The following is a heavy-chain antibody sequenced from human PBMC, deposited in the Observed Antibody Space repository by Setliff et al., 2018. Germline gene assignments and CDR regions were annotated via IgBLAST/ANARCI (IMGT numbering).Heavy chain of an antibody. CDR2: IYYSGST. CDR1: GGSISSGSYY. J-gene: IGHJ3*02. CDR3: ARCSGSYDAFDI. D-gene: IGHD1-26*01. V-gene: IGHV4-31*01. Sequence: TSETLSLTCTVSGGSISSGSYYWSWTRQHPGMGLEWIGYIYYSGSTYHNPSLKTLVTISVDTSKNQFSLKLSSVTAADTAVYYCARCSGSYDAFDIWGQGTMVTVSS.